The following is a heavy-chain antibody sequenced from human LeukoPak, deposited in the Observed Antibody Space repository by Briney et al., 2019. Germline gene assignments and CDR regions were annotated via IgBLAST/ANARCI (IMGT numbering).Heavy chain of an antibody. V-gene: IGHV1-69*04. CDR3: ARELYYDILTGPPSRFDP. CDR2: IIPILGIA. Sequence: SVKVSCKASGGTFSSYAISWVRQAPGQGLEWVGRIIPILGIANYAQKFQGRVTITADKSTSTAYMELSSLRSEDTAVYYCARELYYDILTGPPSRFDPWGQGTLVTVSS. D-gene: IGHD3-9*01. J-gene: IGHJ5*02. CDR1: GGTFSSYA.